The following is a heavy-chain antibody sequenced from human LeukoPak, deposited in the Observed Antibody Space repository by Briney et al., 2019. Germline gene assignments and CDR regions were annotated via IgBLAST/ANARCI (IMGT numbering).Heavy chain of an antibody. CDR3: AKDQAVAGKGWYFDY. CDR2: ISGSGGST. J-gene: IGHJ4*02. V-gene: IGHV3-23*01. Sequence: GGSLRPSCAASGFTFSSYAMSWVRQAPGKGLEWVSAISGSGGSTYYADSVKGRFTISRDNSKNTLYLQMNSLRAEDTAVYYCAKDQAVAGKGWYFDYWGQGTLVTVSS. D-gene: IGHD6-19*01. CDR1: GFTFSSYA.